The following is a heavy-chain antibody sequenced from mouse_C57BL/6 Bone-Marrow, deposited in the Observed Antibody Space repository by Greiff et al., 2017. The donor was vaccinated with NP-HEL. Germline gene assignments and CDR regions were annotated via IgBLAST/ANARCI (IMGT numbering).Heavy chain of an antibody. Sequence: VQLKQSGAELVRPGASVKLSCTASGFNIKDDYMHWVKQRPEQGLEWIGWIDPENGDTEYASKFQGKATITADTSSNTAYLQLSSLTSEDTAVYYCTTGGLRREFAYWGQGTLVTVSA. V-gene: IGHV14-4*01. CDR3: TTGGLRREFAY. D-gene: IGHD2-4*01. J-gene: IGHJ3*01. CDR2: IDPENGDT. CDR1: GFNIKDDY.